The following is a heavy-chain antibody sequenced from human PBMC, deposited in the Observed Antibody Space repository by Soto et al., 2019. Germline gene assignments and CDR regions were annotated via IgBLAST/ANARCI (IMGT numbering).Heavy chain of an antibody. V-gene: IGHV4-61*01. CDR2: IYYSGST. CDR1: GGSVSSGSYY. D-gene: IGHD2-2*01. Sequence: SETLSLTCTVSGGSVSSGSYYWSWIRQPPGKGLEWIGYIYYSGSTNYNPSLKSRVTISVDTSKNQFSLKLSSVTAADTAVYYCARVRYQLLWPHYYYYYGMDVWGQGTTVTVS. J-gene: IGHJ6*02. CDR3: ARVRYQLLWPHYYYYYGMDV.